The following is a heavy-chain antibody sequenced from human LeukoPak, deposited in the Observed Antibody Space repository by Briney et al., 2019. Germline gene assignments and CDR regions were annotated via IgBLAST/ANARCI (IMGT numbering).Heavy chain of an antibody. CDR2: ISSSSSYI. J-gene: IGHJ5*02. CDR3: ARGLRKYYDSSGYSS. V-gene: IGHV3-21*01. CDR1: GFTFSSYS. D-gene: IGHD3-22*01. Sequence: GGSLRLSCAASGFTFSSYSMNWVRQAPGKGLEWVSSISSSSSYIYYADSVKGRFTISRDNAKNSLYLQMNSLRAEDTAVYYCARGLRKYYDSSGYSSWGQGTLVTVYS.